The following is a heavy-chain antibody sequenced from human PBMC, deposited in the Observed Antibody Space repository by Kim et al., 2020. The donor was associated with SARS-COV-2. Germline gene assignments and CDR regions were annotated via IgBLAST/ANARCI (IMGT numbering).Heavy chain of an antibody. D-gene: IGHD6-6*01. V-gene: IGHV1-69*13. J-gene: IGHJ6*02. CDR1: GGTFSSYA. CDR2: IIPIFGTA. CDR3: ARGGYSSSSVRYYYYGMDV. Sequence: PVKVSCKASGGTFSSYAISWVRQAPGQGLEWMGGIIPIFGTANYAQKFQGRVTITADESTSTAYMELSSLRSEDTAVYYCARGGYSSSSVRYYYYGMDVWGQGTTVTVSS.